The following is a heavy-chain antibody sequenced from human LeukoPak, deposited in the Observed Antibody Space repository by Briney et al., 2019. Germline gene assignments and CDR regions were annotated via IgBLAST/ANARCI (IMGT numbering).Heavy chain of an antibody. D-gene: IGHD4-17*01. CDR3: AGYDYGDLGPLQY. J-gene: IGHJ4*02. CDR2: IYSGGST. V-gene: IGHV3-66*02. Sequence: QTGGSLRLSCAASGFTVSSNYMNWVRQAPGKGLEWVSVIYSGGSTYYADSVKGRFTISRDNSKNTWYLEMDSLRAEDTAVYYCAGYDYGDLGPLQYWGQGAPVTVSS. CDR1: GFTVSSNY.